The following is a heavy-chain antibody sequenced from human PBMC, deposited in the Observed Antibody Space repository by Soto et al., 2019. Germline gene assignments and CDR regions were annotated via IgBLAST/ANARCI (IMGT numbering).Heavy chain of an antibody. CDR3: ARDLERYCSGGSCWGSWDY. J-gene: IGHJ4*02. D-gene: IGHD2-15*01. Sequence: GSLRLSCAASGFTFSSYGMHWVRQAPGNGLVWVAVIWYDGSNKYYADSVKCRFTISRDNSKNTLYLQMNSLRAEDTAVYYCARDLERYCSGGSCWGSWDYWGQGTLVTAPQ. V-gene: IGHV3-33*01. CDR1: GFTFSSYG. CDR2: IWYDGSNK.